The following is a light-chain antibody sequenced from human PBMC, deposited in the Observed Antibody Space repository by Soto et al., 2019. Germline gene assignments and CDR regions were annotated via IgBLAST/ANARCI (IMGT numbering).Light chain of an antibody. CDR2: DAS. Sequence: EIVLTQSPATLSLSPGERATISCRASQSVGSYFAWYQQKPGQAPRLLIYDASNRATGIPARFSGSGSGTDFSLTISSLEPDDFAVYYCQQRGNWPVTFGQGTMVDIK. J-gene: IGKJ1*01. CDR3: QQRGNWPVT. V-gene: IGKV3-11*01. CDR1: QSVGSY.